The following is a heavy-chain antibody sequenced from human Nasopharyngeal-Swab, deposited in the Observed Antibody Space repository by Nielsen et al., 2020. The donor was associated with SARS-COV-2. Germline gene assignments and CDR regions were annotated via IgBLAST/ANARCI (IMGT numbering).Heavy chain of an antibody. CDR2: IGDKDHNYAT. V-gene: IGHV3-73*01. CDR3: TTDSYFDY. CDR1: GFIFSASA. Sequence: GESLKISCAASGFIFSASAIHWVRQASGKGLEWVGRIGDKDHNYATTYGASVQGRFTISRDDSKNTAFLQMDGLKTEDTALYYCTTDSYFDYWGQGALVTVSS. J-gene: IGHJ4*02.